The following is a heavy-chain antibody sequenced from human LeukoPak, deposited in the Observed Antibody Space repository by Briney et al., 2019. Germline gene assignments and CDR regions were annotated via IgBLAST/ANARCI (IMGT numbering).Heavy chain of an antibody. V-gene: IGHV3-11*01. J-gene: IGHJ3*02. CDR2: ISSSGSTI. CDR3: ARELRIAAAGPWAFDI. D-gene: IGHD6-13*01. CDR1: GFTFSDYY. Sequence: KPGGSLRLSCAASGFTFSDYYMSWIRQAPGKGLEWVSYISSSGSTIYYADSVKGRFTISRDNAKNSLYLQMNSLRAEDTAVYYCARELRIAAAGPWAFDIWGQGTMVTVSS.